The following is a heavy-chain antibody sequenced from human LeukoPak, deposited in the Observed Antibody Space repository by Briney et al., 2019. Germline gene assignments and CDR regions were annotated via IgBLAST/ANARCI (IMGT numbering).Heavy chain of an antibody. Sequence: SETLSLTCTVSGGSISSSSYYWNWIRQPPGKGLEWIGYIYYSGGTNYNPSLKSRVTISVDTSKNQFSLKLSSVTAADTAVYYCARVFSFYGMDVWGQGTTVTVSS. CDR2: IYYSGGT. V-gene: IGHV4-61*01. J-gene: IGHJ6*02. CDR3: ARVFSFYGMDV. CDR1: GGSISSSSYY.